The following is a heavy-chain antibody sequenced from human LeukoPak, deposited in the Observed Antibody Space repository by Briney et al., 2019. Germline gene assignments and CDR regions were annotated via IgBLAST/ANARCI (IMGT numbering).Heavy chain of an antibody. CDR2: INHSGST. Sequence: SETLSLTCAVYGGSFSGYYWSWLRQPPGKGLEWIGEINHSGSTNYNPSLKSRVTISVDTSKNQFSLKLSSVTAADTAVYYCARFPALNSYSSFDYWGQGTLVTVSS. V-gene: IGHV4-34*01. J-gene: IGHJ4*02. CDR1: GGSFSGYY. D-gene: IGHD5-18*01. CDR3: ARFPALNSYSSFDY.